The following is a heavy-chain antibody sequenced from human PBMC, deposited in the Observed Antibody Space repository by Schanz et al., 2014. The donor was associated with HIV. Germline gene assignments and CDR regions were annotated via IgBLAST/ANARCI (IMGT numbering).Heavy chain of an antibody. CDR1: RFTFSSYA. J-gene: IGHJ6*02. D-gene: IGHD6-13*01. Sequence: VQLLESGGGLVQPGGSLRLSCAASRFTFSSYAMSWVRQAPGKGLEWMAVISFDGSNKYYADSVKGQFTISRDNSKNTLYLQMNSLRAEDTAVYYCAREKYSSTWWRAGLYFYGMDVWGQGTTVTVSS. CDR2: ISFDGSNK. V-gene: IGHV3-30-3*01. CDR3: AREKYSSTWWRAGLYFYGMDV.